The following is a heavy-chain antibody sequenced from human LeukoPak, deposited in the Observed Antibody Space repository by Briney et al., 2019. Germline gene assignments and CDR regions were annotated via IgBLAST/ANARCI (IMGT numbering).Heavy chain of an antibody. CDR3: TTSYIGAYDFWSGYYTGDY. D-gene: IGHD3-3*01. CDR2: IKSKTDGGTT. Sequence: GGSLRLSCAASGFTLSSYWMSWVRQAPGKGLEWVGRIKSKTDGGTTDYAAPVKGRFTISRDDSKNTLYLQMNSLKTEDTAVYYCTTSYIGAYDFWSGYYTGDYWGQGTLVTVSS. V-gene: IGHV3-15*01. CDR1: GFTLSSYW. J-gene: IGHJ4*02.